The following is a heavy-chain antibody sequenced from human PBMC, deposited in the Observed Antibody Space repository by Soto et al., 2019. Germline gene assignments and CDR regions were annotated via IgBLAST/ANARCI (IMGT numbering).Heavy chain of an antibody. V-gene: IGHV6-1*01. J-gene: IGHJ6*02. CDR1: GDSVSSNLAS. CDR2: TYYRSKWYS. Sequence: SQTLSLTCVISGDSVSSNLASWSWIRQSPSRGLEWLGRTYYRSKWYSYYAQSVKSRITINPDTSKNQFSLKLSSVTAADTAVYYCARDMGVVVKYYYYYYGMDVWGQGTTVTVSS. CDR3: ARDMGVVVKYYYYYYGMDV. D-gene: IGHD2-15*01.